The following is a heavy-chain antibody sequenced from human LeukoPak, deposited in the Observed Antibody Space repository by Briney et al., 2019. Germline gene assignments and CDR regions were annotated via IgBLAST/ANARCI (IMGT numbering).Heavy chain of an antibody. CDR3: ARKPYDYGDVRGPPY. J-gene: IGHJ4*02. V-gene: IGHV3-23*01. CDR1: GFTFSSSA. D-gene: IGHD4-17*01. Sequence: YPGGSLRLSCAASGFTFSSSAMSWVRQAPGKGLEWVSAISNNGGYTYYADSVQGRFTISRDNSKSTLCLQMNSLRAEDTAVYYCARKPYDYGDVRGPPYWGQGTLVTVSS. CDR2: ISNNGGYT.